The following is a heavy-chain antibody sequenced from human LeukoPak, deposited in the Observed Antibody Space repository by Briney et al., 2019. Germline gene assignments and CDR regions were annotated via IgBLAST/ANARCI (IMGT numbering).Heavy chain of an antibody. Sequence: GGSLRLSCAASGFTFSSYSMKWVRQAPGKGLEWVSSISSGSTYIYNADSVKGRFTISRDNSKNTLYLQMNSLRAEDTAVYYCARDPENQVYYYDSSGYYGYYGMDVCGQGTTVTVSS. CDR2: ISSGSTYI. J-gene: IGHJ6*02. CDR3: ARDPENQVYYYDSSGYYGYYGMDV. CDR1: GFTFSSYS. D-gene: IGHD3-22*01. V-gene: IGHV3-21*01.